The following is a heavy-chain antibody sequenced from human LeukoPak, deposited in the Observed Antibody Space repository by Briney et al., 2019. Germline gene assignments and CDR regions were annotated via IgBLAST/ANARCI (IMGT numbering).Heavy chain of an antibody. Sequence: GGSLTLSCVASGFTFCSYWMHWVRQAPRKGLVWVSRISGDGRNINYADSVRGRFTIPRDNAKNTLYLQMNTLRVEDTAVYYCTRDLMDYDVSTGLHHYYMDVWGQGTTVIVSS. V-gene: IGHV3-74*01. J-gene: IGHJ6*02. D-gene: IGHD3-9*01. CDR2: ISGDGRNI. CDR1: GFTFCSYW. CDR3: TRDLMDYDVSTGLHHYYMDV.